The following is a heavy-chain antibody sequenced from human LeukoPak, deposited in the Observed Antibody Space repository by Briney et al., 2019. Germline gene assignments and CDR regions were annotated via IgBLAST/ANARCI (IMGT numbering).Heavy chain of an antibody. CDR2: IYWDNDD. V-gene: IGHV2-5*02. CDR3: AHIMIAFGGVTRDDAFNF. D-gene: IGHD3-16*01. Sequence: SGPTLVNPTQTLTVTCTFSGFARTTSGVGVGWIRHPPGKAMEWLAIIYWDNDDRYRQSLKSRLTITKGTPKNQVFLIMTNLNPVDTATSYCAHIMIAFGGVTRDDAFNFWGQGTMVTVSS. CDR1: GFARTTSGVG. J-gene: IGHJ3*01.